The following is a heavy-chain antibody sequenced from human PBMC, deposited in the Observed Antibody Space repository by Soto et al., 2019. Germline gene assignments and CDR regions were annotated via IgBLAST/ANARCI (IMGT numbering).Heavy chain of an antibody. D-gene: IGHD6-13*01. CDR3: ARDQRSGWSYDAFDI. V-gene: IGHV3-21*01. CDR1: GFTFSSYS. Sequence: PGGSLRLSCAASGFTFSSYSMNWVRQAPGKGLEWVSSISSSSSYIYYADSVKGRFTISRDNAKNSLYLQMNSLRAEDTAVYYCARDQRSGWSYDAFDIWGQGTMVTVSS. CDR2: ISSSSSYI. J-gene: IGHJ3*02.